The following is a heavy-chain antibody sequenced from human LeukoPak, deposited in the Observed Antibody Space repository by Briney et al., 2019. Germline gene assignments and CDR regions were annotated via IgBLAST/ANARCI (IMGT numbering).Heavy chain of an antibody. CDR1: GFTFSSYA. CDR2: ISGSGGST. V-gene: IGHV3-23*01. D-gene: IGHD5-24*01. CDR3: AKVGPRDGYREYYFDY. J-gene: IGHJ4*02. Sequence: GGSLRLSCAASGFTFSSYAMSWVRQAPGKGLEWVSAISGSGGSTYYADSVKGRFTISRDNSKNTLYLQMNSLRAEDTAVYYCAKVGPRDGYREYYFDYWGQGTLVTVSS.